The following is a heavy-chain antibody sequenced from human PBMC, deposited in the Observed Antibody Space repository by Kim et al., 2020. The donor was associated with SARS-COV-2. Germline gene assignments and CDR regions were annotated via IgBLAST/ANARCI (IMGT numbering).Heavy chain of an antibody. J-gene: IGHJ4*02. CDR2: IIPIFGTA. CDR3: AKGPLGYSYGSPILLYF. D-gene: IGHD5-18*01. Sequence: SVKVSCKASGGTFSSYAISWVRQAPGQGLEWMGGIIPIFGTANYAQKFQGRVTITADESTSTAYMELSSLRSEDTAVYYCAKGPLGYSYGSPILLYFWGQGTLVTVSS. V-gene: IGHV1-69*13. CDR1: GGTFSSYA.